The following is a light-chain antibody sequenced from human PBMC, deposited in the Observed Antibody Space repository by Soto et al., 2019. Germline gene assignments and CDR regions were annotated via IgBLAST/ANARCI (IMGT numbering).Light chain of an antibody. CDR1: QSVSSNF. CDR3: HQYDSWT. V-gene: IGKV3-20*01. Sequence: EIVMTQSPVTLSVYPGENVTLSCRASQSVSSNFLAWYQQKPGQAPRLLIYGASNRATGIPDRFSGSGSGTDFTLTISRLEPEDFAVYYCHQYDSWTFGQGTKVDIK. CDR2: GAS. J-gene: IGKJ1*01.